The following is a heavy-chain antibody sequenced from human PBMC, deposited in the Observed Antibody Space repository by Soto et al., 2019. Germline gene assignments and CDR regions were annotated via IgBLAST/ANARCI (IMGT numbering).Heavy chain of an antibody. CDR3: AATVGDRRYKYFYGMDV. CDR1: GFTVSSNY. D-gene: IGHD4-17*01. J-gene: IGHJ6*02. Sequence: PGGSLRLSCAASGFTVSSNYMSWVRQAPGKGLEWVSVIYSGGSTYYADSVKGRFTISRDNSKNTLYLQMNSLRAEDTAVYYCAATVGDRRYKYFYGMDVWGQGTTVTVSS. CDR2: IYSGGST. V-gene: IGHV3-53*01.